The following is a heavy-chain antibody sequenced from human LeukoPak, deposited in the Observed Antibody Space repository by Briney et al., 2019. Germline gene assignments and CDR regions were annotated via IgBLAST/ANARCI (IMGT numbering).Heavy chain of an antibody. Sequence: SQTLSLTCTVSGGSISSGGYYWSWIRQHPGKGLEWIGYIYYSGSTNYNPSLKSRVTISVDTSKNQFSLKLSSVTAADTAVYYCARDHYGDYGYNWFDPWGQGTLVTVSS. CDR3: ARDHYGDYGYNWFDP. CDR1: GGSISSGGYY. D-gene: IGHD4-17*01. V-gene: IGHV4-61*08. CDR2: IYYSGST. J-gene: IGHJ5*02.